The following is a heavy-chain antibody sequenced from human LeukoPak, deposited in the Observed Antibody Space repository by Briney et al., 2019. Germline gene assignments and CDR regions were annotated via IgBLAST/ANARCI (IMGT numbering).Heavy chain of an antibody. V-gene: IGHV1-18*01. Sequence: ASVKVSCKASGYTFTSYSIIWVRQAPGQGLECMGWISGYNGNTNYALKLQGRVTMTTDTSTSTAYMELRSLRSDDTAVYYCARDVGHFDYWGQGTLVTVSS. J-gene: IGHJ4*02. D-gene: IGHD1-26*01. CDR2: ISGYNGNT. CDR1: GYTFTSYS. CDR3: ARDVGHFDY.